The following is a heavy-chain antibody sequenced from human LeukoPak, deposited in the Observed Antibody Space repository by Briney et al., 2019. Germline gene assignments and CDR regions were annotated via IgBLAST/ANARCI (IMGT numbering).Heavy chain of an antibody. CDR2: ISYDGSNK. CDR3: ARDVIGNYYYYYGMDV. D-gene: IGHD3-16*02. Sequence: AGGSLRLSCAASGFTFSSYAMHWVRQAPGKGLEWVAVISYDGSNKYYADSVKGRFTISRDNSKNTLYLQMNSLRAEDTAVYYCARDVIGNYYYYYGMDVWGQGTTVTFSS. V-gene: IGHV3-30*14. J-gene: IGHJ6*02. CDR1: GFTFSSYA.